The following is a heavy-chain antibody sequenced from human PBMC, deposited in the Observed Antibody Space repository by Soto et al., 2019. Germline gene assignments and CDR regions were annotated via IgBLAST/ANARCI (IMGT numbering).Heavy chain of an antibody. CDR2: ISAYNGNT. V-gene: IGHV1-18*04. D-gene: IGHD3-22*01. J-gene: IGHJ4*02. Sequence: ASVKVSCKASGYTFTSYGISWVRQAPGQGLEWMGWISAYNGNTNYAQKLQGRVTMTTDTSTSTAYMELRSLRSDDTAVYYCARDRPYYDSSGYSPFDYWGQGTLVTVSS. CDR1: GYTFTSYG. CDR3: ARDRPYYDSSGYSPFDY.